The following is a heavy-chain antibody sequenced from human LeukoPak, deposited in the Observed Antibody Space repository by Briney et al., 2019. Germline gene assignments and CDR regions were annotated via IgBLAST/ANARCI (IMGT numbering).Heavy chain of an antibody. D-gene: IGHD6-13*01. J-gene: IGHJ4*02. Sequence: GGSLRLSCAASGFTFSNAWISWVRQAPGKGLEWVGRIKSKTDGGTTDYAAPVKGRFTISRDDSKNTLYLQMNSLKTEDTAVYYCTTLYSSSPRLKRAWKNDYWGQGTLVTVSS. CDR3: TTLYSSSPRLKRAWKNDY. V-gene: IGHV3-15*01. CDR1: GFTFSNAW. CDR2: IKSKTDGGTT.